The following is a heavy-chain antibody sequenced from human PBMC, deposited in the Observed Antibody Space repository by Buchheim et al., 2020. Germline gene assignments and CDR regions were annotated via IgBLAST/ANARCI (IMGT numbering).Heavy chain of an antibody. V-gene: IGHV3-30-3*01. Sequence: QVQLVESGGGVVQPGRSLRLSCAASGFTFSSYAMHWVRRAPGKGLEWVAVISYDGSNKYYADSVKGRFTISRDNSKNTLYLQMNSLRAEDTAVYYCARGIAAYFDYWGQGTL. CDR1: GFTFSSYA. CDR3: ARGIAAYFDY. CDR2: ISYDGSNK. D-gene: IGHD6-13*01. J-gene: IGHJ4*02.